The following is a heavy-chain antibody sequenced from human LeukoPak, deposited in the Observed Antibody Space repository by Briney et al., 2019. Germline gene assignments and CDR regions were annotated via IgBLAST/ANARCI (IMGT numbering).Heavy chain of an antibody. J-gene: IGHJ4*02. CDR3: AKDVGKWESLHFFDY. V-gene: IGHV3-23*01. Sequence: GGSLRLSCLASGFTFSTNAMSWVRQAPGKGLEWISGISGSGASTYYADSVTGRFTISRDNSRNTLYLQMNSLRGDDTAVYYCAKDVGKWESLHFFDYWGQGTLVTVSS. D-gene: IGHD1-26*01. CDR1: GFTFSTNA. CDR2: ISGSGAST.